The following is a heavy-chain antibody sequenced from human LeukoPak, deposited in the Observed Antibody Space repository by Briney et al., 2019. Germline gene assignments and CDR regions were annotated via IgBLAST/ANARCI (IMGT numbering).Heavy chain of an antibody. V-gene: IGHV3-7*03. J-gene: IGHJ5*02. Sequence: PGGSLRLSCVASGFTFSNYWMHWVRQAPGKGLEWVANIKQDGSEKYYVDSVKGRFTISRDNAKNSLYLQMNSLRAEDTAVYYCARDLGRYCSGGSCYSDPWFDPWGQGTLVTVSS. CDR3: ARDLGRYCSGGSCYSDPWFDP. D-gene: IGHD2-15*01. CDR2: IKQDGSEK. CDR1: GFTFSNYW.